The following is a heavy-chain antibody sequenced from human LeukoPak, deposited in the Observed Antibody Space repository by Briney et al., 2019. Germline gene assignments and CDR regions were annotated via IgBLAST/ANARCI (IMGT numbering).Heavy chain of an antibody. CDR3: ARGGGDSSGYYNPYYFDY. CDR2: IYHSGST. J-gene: IGHJ4*02. Sequence: ASETLSLTCAVSGGSISSVGYSWSWIRQPPGRGLEWIGYIYHSGSTYYNPSLKSRVTISVDRSKTQFSLKLSSVTAADTAVYYCARGGGDSSGYYNPYYFDYWGQGTLVTVSS. V-gene: IGHV4-30-2*01. D-gene: IGHD3-22*01. CDR1: GGSISSVGYS.